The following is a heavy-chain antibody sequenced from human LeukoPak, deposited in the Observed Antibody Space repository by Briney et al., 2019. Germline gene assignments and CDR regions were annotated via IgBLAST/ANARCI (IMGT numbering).Heavy chain of an antibody. D-gene: IGHD1-1*01. V-gene: IGHV3-20*04. CDR2: INRNGGNT. CDR1: GFTFDDYG. Sequence: GGSLRLSCAASGFTFDDYGMSWVRQAPGKGLEWVSNINRNGGNTAYADSVKGRFTISRDNAKNSLYLQMDSLRAEDTALYYCARDHGAIALTNYLDYWGQGTLVTVSS. CDR3: ARDHGAIALTNYLDY. J-gene: IGHJ4*02.